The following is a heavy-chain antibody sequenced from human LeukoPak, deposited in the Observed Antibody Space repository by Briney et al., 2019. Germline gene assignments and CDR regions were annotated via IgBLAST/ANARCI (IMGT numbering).Heavy chain of an antibody. CDR2: ISYSGST. CDR3: ARDMSTVTPFDF. V-gene: IGHV4-39*07. Sequence: SETLSLTCTVSGGSISSSSYYWGWIRQPPGKGLEWIGSISYSGSTYYNPSLKSRVTIFVDTSKNQFSLKLSSVTAADTAVYYCARDMSTVTPFDFRGQGTLVTVSS. CDR1: GGSISSSSYY. D-gene: IGHD4-17*01. J-gene: IGHJ4*02.